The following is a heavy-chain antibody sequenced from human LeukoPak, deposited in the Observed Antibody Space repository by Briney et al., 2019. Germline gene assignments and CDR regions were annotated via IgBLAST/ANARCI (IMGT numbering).Heavy chain of an antibody. Sequence: GGSLRLPCAPSGFPFPSYRINGLRQPPGKGLDWVSYISIRSSTIYYADSVKGRFSISRDNSKNTLYLQMNSLRAEDTAVYYCARGPSGYHNTGGQGTLVTVSS. D-gene: IGHD5-12*01. CDR1: GFPFPSYR. V-gene: IGHV3-48*01. CDR3: ARGPSGYHNT. CDR2: ISIRSSTI. J-gene: IGHJ4*02.